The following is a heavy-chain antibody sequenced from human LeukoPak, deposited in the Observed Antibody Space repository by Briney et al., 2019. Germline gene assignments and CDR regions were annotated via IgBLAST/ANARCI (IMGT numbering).Heavy chain of an antibody. D-gene: IGHD3-10*01. V-gene: IGHV1-24*01. CDR1: GYTLTELS. J-gene: IGHJ5*02. Sequence: ASVKVSCKVSGYTLTELSMHWVRQAPGKGLEWMGGFGPEDGETIYAQKFQGRVTMTEDTSTDTAYMELSSLRSEDTAVYYCATIITMVRGVIIAAPAGGYNWFDPWGQGTLVTVSS. CDR3: ATIITMVRGVIIAAPAGGYNWFDP. CDR2: FGPEDGET.